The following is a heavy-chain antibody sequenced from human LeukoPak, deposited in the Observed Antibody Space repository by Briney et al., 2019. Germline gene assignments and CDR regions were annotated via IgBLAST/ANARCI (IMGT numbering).Heavy chain of an antibody. CDR3: ARAMDYDILTGYYHNNWFDP. J-gene: IGHJ5*02. CDR2: IYYSGST. V-gene: IGHV4-34*09. Sequence: SETLSLTCAVYGGSFSGYYWGWIRQPPGKGLEWIGYIYYSGSTYYNPSLKSRVTISVDTSKNQFSLKLSSVTAADTAVYYCARAMDYDILTGYYHNNWFDPWGQGTLVTVSS. CDR1: GGSFSGYY. D-gene: IGHD3-9*01.